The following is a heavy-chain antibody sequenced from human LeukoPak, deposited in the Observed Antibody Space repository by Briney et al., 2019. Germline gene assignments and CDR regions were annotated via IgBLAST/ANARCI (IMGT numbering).Heavy chain of an antibody. V-gene: IGHV4-30-4*08. CDR2: IYYSGST. D-gene: IGHD3-16*02. CDR1: GGSFSGYY. J-gene: IGHJ4*02. CDR3: ARGSVMITFGGVIAPFDY. Sequence: SETLSLTCAVYGGSFSGYYWSWIRQPPGKGLEWIGYIYYSGSTYYNPSLKSRVTISVDTSKNQFSLKLSSVTAADTAVYYCARGSVMITFGGVIAPFDYWGQGTLVTVSS.